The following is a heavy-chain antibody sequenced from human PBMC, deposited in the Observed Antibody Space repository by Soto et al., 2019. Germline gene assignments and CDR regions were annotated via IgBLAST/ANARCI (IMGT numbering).Heavy chain of an antibody. V-gene: IGHV3-74*01. CDR2: INNDGSST. CDR3: ARGGVAGSGTYYNDY. Sequence: GGSLRLSCAASGFTISSNWMHWVRQAPGKGLVWVSRINNDGSSTSYADSVKGRLTISRDNAKNTLYLQVNSLRDEDTAVYYCARGGVAGSGTYYNDYWGRGTLVTVSS. D-gene: IGHD3-10*01. CDR1: GFTISSNW. J-gene: IGHJ4*02.